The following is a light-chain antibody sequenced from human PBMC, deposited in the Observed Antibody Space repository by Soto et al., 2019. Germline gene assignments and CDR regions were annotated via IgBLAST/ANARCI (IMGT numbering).Light chain of an antibody. CDR3: ETWDRNTRV. V-gene: IGLV4-60*03. J-gene: IGLJ1*01. CDR1: SGHSSNI. CDR2: LEGSGSY. Sequence: QSVLTQSSSASASLGSSVKLTCTLSSGHSSNIIAWHQQQPGEAPRYLMKLEGSGSYNKGSGVPDRFSGSSSGADRYLTISNLQSEDEADYYCETWDRNTRVFGTGTKVTGL.